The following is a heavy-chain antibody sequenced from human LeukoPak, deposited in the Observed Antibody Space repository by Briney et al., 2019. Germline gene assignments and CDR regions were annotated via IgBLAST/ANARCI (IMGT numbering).Heavy chain of an antibody. CDR1: GFTFRSYA. CDR3: ATDYYDSSGSYTVDY. D-gene: IGHD3-22*01. Sequence: GGSLRLSCAASGFTFRSYAMSWVRQAPGKGLEWVSVISGSGDITQSADSVKGRFTISRNNSKNTLYLQMNSLRAKDTAVYYCATDYYDSSGSYTVDYWGQGTLVTVSS. J-gene: IGHJ4*02. CDR2: ISGSGDIT. V-gene: IGHV3-23*01.